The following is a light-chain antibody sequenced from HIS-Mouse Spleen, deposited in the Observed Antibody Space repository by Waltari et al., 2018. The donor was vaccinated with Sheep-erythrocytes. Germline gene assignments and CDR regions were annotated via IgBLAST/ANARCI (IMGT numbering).Light chain of an antibody. CDR1: SSDVGGSNY. Sequence: QSALTQPRSVSGSPGQSVTISCTGTSSDVGGSNYSPWYPQHPGKAPKLMIYDVSKRPSGVPDRFSGSKSGNTASLTISGLQAEDEADYYCCSYAGSYTYVFGTGTKVTVL. J-gene: IGLJ1*01. CDR3: CSYAGSYTYV. CDR2: DVS. V-gene: IGLV2-11*01.